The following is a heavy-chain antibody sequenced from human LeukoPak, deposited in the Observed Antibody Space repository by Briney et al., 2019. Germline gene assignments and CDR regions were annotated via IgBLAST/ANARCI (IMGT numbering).Heavy chain of an antibody. D-gene: IGHD5-24*01. CDR2: IGSRSTYT. CDR3: ARARRGDAFDI. CDR1: GFTFSSYS. V-gene: IGHV3-21*01. Sequence: PGGSLRLSCAASGFTFSSYSMNWVRQAPGKGLEWVSSIGSRSTYTYSADSVKGRFTISRDNAKNSLYLQMNSLRAGDTAVYYCARARRGDAFDIWGQGTMVTVSS. J-gene: IGHJ3*02.